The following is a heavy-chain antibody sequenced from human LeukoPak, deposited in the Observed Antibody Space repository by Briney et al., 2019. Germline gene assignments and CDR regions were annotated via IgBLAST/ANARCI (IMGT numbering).Heavy chain of an antibody. CDR3: ARAVTVGY. CDR1: GFTFTTYW. J-gene: IGHJ4*02. Sequence: GGSLRLSCAASGFTFTTYWMHWVRQAPGKGLEWVANIKYDGSEKYYGDSVKGRFTISRDNAKNSLFLQMNSLGAEDTAVYYCARAVTVGYWGQGTLVTVSS. CDR2: IKYDGSEK. V-gene: IGHV3-7*01.